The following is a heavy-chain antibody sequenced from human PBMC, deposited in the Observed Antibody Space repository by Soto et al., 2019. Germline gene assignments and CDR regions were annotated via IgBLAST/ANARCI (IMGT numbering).Heavy chain of an antibody. Sequence: SVKVSCKASGGTFSSYAISWVRQAPGQGLEWMGWIIPICGTANYAQKFQGRVTMTADESTSTAYMELSSLRSEDTAVYYCARYGYSGYGGNDAFDIWGQGTMVTVSS. D-gene: IGHD5-12*01. CDR3: ARYGYSGYGGNDAFDI. CDR1: GGTFSSYA. V-gene: IGHV1-69*13. CDR2: IIPICGTA. J-gene: IGHJ3*02.